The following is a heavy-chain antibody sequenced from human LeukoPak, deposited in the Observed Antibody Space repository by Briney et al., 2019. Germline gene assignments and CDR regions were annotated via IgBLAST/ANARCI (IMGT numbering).Heavy chain of an antibody. J-gene: IGHJ3*02. V-gene: IGHV3-7*03. CDR1: GFTFSSYW. CDR2: IKQDGSEK. Sequence: GGSLRLSCAASGFTFSSYWMSWVRQAPGKGLEWVANIKQDGSEKYYVDSVKGRFTISRDNAKNSLYLQMNSLRAEDTAVYYCAKEDGGAAAPGAFDIWGQGTMVTVSS. CDR3: AKEDGGAAAPGAFDI. D-gene: IGHD6-13*01.